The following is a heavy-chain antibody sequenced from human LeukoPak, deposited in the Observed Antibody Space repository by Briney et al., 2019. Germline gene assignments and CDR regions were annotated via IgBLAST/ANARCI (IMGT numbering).Heavy chain of an antibody. Sequence: GASVKVSCKASGYTFTSYYMHWVRQAPGQGLEWMGWINPNSGGTNYAQKFQGRVTMTRDTSISTAYMELSRLRSDDTAVYYCARPPGDNPSDYFDYWGQGTLVTVSS. CDR3: ARPPGDNPSDYFDY. CDR2: INPNSGGT. J-gene: IGHJ4*02. V-gene: IGHV1-2*02. D-gene: IGHD1-14*01. CDR1: GYTFTSYY.